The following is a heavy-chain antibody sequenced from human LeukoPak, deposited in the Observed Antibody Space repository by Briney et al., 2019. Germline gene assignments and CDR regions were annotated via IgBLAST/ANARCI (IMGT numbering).Heavy chain of an antibody. V-gene: IGHV4-31*03. CDR2: IYYSGST. CDR1: GGSISSGGYY. Sequence: PSETLSLTCTVSGGSISSGGYYWSWIRQHPGKGLEWIGYIYYSGSTYYNPSLKSRVTISVDTSKNQFSLELSSVTAADTAVYYCARLTVLGHHFDLWGRGTLVTVSS. CDR3: ARLTVLGHHFDL. D-gene: IGHD2-8*01. J-gene: IGHJ2*01.